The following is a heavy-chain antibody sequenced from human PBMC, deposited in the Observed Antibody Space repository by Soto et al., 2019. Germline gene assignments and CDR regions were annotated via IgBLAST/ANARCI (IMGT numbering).Heavy chain of an antibody. D-gene: IGHD2-2*01. J-gene: IGHJ6*02. CDR2: IWYDGSNK. Sequence: GGSLRLSCAASGLTFSSYGMHWVRQAPGKGLEWVAVIWYDGSNKYYADSVKGRFTISRDNSKNTLYLQMNNLRAEDTAVYYCAREDIVVVPAGYYYYGMDVWGQGTTVTVSS. CDR3: AREDIVVVPAGYYYYGMDV. CDR1: GLTFSSYG. V-gene: IGHV3-33*01.